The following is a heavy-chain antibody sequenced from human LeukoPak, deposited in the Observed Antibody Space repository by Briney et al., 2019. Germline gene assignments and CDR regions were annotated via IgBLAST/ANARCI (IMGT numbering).Heavy chain of an antibody. CDR2: IYSGGST. Sequence: GGSLRLSCAASGVTHSSNYMSWVRQATGKGLEWVSDIYSGGSTYYSDSVKGRFTISRDNSKNTLYLQMNSLRAEDTAVYYCASYCGGDCYSRYFQHWGQGTLVTVSS. CDR1: GVTHSSNY. CDR3: ASYCGGDCYSRYFQH. J-gene: IGHJ1*01. V-gene: IGHV3-53*01. D-gene: IGHD2-21*02.